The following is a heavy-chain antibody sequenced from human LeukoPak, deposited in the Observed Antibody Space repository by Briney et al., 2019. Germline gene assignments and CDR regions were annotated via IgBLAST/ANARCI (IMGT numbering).Heavy chain of an antibody. J-gene: IGHJ4*02. CDR2: ISGSGGST. CDR3: ARDGSGYSDPVDY. CDR1: GFTFSSYG. V-gene: IGHV3-23*01. D-gene: IGHD3-22*01. Sequence: PGGSLRLSCAASGFTFSSYGMSWVRQAPGKGLEWVSAISGSGGSTYYADSVKGRLTISRDNAKNSLYLQMNSLRAEDTAVYYCARDGSGYSDPVDYWGQGTLVTVSS.